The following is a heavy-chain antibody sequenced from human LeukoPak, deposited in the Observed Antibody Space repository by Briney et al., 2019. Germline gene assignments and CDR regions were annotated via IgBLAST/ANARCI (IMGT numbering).Heavy chain of an antibody. CDR3: ARDSRASVAYYYDSSGSDHDY. CDR2: ISSSSSYI. D-gene: IGHD3-22*01. V-gene: IGHV3-21*01. Sequence: GGSLRLSCAASGFTFSSYSMNWVRQAPGKGLEWVSSISSSSSYIYYADSVKGRFTISRDNAKNSLYLQMNSLRAEDTAVYYCARDSRASVAYYYDSSGSDHDYWGQGTLVTVSS. CDR1: GFTFSSYS. J-gene: IGHJ4*02.